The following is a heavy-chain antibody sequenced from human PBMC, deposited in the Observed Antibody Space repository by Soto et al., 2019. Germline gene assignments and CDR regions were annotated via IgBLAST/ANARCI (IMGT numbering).Heavy chain of an antibody. CDR3: ARASGGNYYNWFDP. Sequence: KTSETLSLTCTVSGGSISSGGYYWSWIRQHPGKGLEWIGYIYYSGSTYYNPSLKSRVTISVDTSKNQFSLKLSSVTAADTAVYYCARASGGNYYNWFDPWGQGTLVTVSS. D-gene: IGHD4-4*01. CDR2: IYYSGST. V-gene: IGHV4-31*03. CDR1: GGSISSGGYY. J-gene: IGHJ5*02.